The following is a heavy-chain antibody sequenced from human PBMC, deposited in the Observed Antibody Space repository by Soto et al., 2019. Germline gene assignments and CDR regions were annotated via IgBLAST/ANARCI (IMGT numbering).Heavy chain of an antibody. D-gene: IGHD3-16*01. J-gene: IGHJ4*02. CDR1: GFTFSRYV. CDR3: AREGRGMAIDY. V-gene: IGHV3-33*01. CDR2: IWYDASNK. Sequence: QVQLVESGGGVVQPGRSLRLSCVASGFTFSRYVIHWVRQAPGKGLEWVAIIWYDASNKYYADSVKGRFTISRDNSKNTLYLQINSLRVEDTAVYYCAREGRGMAIDYWGQGTLVTVSS.